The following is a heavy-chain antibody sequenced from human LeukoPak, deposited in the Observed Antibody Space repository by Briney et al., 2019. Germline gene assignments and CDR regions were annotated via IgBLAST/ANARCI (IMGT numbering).Heavy chain of an antibody. CDR3: AKDDGLIMFSS. CDR1: GFTFSSYA. CDR2: ITGSGGST. Sequence: SGGSLRLSCAASGFTFSSYAMSWVRQAPGKGLEWVSGITGSGGSTSYAGSVKGRFTISRDNSKNTLYLQVNSLRAEDTAVYYCAKDDGLIMFSSWGQGTLVTVSS. D-gene: IGHD3-16*01. V-gene: IGHV3-23*01. J-gene: IGHJ5*02.